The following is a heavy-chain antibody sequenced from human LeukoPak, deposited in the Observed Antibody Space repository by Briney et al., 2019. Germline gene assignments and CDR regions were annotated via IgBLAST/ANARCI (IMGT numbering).Heavy chain of an antibody. Sequence: GGSLRLSCAASGITLSDQYMEWVRQTPGKGLEWVGRTRSKVNNHTTEYAASVKGRFTISRDDSNNSLYLQMNSLKTEDTAVYYCARMTFGGMDFWGKGTTVTVSS. D-gene: IGHD3-16*01. CDR1: GITLSDQY. J-gene: IGHJ6*04. CDR2: TRSKVNNHTT. CDR3: ARMTFGGMDF. V-gene: IGHV3-72*01.